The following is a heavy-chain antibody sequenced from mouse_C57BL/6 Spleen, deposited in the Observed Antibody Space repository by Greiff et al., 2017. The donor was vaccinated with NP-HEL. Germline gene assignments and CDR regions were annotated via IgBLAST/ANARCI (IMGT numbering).Heavy chain of an antibody. Sequence: EVQLVESEGGLVQPGSSMKLSCTASGFTFSDYYMAWVRQVPEKGLEWVANINYDGSSTYYLDSLKSRFIISRDNAKNILYLQMSSLKSEDTATYYCARASYYSNPYFDYWGQGTTLTVSS. J-gene: IGHJ2*01. CDR3: ARASYYSNPYFDY. D-gene: IGHD2-5*01. CDR1: GFTFSDYY. V-gene: IGHV5-16*01. CDR2: INYDGSST.